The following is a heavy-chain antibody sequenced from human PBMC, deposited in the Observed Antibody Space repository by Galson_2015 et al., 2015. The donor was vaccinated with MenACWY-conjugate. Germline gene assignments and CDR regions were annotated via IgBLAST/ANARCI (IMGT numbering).Heavy chain of an antibody. CDR1: GFSLSRYS. CDR3: ARVGYGESVTPDDY. D-gene: IGHD4-17*01. V-gene: IGHV3-48*04. J-gene: IGHJ4*02. CDR2: ITSSSSTI. Sequence: SLRLSCAASGFSLSRYSMNWVRQAPGKRLEWISYITSSSSTIYYADSVKGRFTISRDNAKNSLYLQMNSLRAEDTAVYYCARVGYGESVTPDDYWGRGTLVTVSS.